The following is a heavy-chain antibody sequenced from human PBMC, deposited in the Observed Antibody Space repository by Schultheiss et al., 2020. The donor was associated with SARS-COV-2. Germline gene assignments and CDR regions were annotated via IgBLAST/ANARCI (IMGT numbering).Heavy chain of an antibody. CDR2: ISATSPII. J-gene: IGHJ6*02. D-gene: IGHD1-26*01. V-gene: IGHV3-48*01. Sequence: GGSLRLSCAASGFTFSSYGMHWVRQAPGKGLEWVAYISATSPIIQYAESVRGRFTISRDNAKNSLYLQMNSLRVEDTAVYYCARKIKTGSSNGGFDFWGQGTTVTVSS. CDR1: GFTFSSYG. CDR3: ARKIKTGSSNGGFDF.